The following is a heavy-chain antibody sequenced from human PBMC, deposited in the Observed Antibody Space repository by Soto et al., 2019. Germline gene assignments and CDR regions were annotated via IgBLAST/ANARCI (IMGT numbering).Heavy chain of an antibody. CDR3: ARSYGGKRYYYGMDV. CDR1: GGTFSSYS. V-gene: IGHV1-69*13. J-gene: IGHJ6*02. D-gene: IGHD4-17*01. Sequence: SVKVSCKASGGTFSSYSISWVRHAPGQGLEWMGGIIPIFGTANYAQKFQGRVTITADESTSTAYMELSSLRSEDTAVYYCARSYGGKRYYYGMDVWGQGTTVTVSS. CDR2: IIPIFGTA.